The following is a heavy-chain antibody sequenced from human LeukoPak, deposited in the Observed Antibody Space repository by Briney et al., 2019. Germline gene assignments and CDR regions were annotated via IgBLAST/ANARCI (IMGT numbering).Heavy chain of an antibody. CDR1: GYTFTSYG. Sequence: ASVKVSCKASGYTFTSYGISWVRQAPGQGLEWMGWINPNSGGTNYAQKFQGRVTMTRDTSISTAYMELSRLRSDDTAVYYCARGRSTNRIVGATPNHFQHWGQGTLVTVSS. J-gene: IGHJ1*01. CDR2: INPNSGGT. V-gene: IGHV1-2*02. D-gene: IGHD1-26*01. CDR3: ARGRSTNRIVGATPNHFQH.